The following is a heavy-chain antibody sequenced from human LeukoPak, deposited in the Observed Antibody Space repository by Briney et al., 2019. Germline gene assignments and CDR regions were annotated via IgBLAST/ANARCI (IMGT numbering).Heavy chain of an antibody. CDR3: ARGADTGYSSDS. CDR2: IRYDGNNK. J-gene: IGHJ5*02. Sequence: GGSLRLSCAASGFTFSSYGIHWVRQAPGKGLEWVAFIRYDGNNKYYADSVKGRFTISRDNAKNTLYPQMNSLRAEDTAVYYCARGADTGYSSDSWGQGTLVTVSS. CDR1: GFTFSSYG. D-gene: IGHD6-19*01. V-gene: IGHV3-30*02.